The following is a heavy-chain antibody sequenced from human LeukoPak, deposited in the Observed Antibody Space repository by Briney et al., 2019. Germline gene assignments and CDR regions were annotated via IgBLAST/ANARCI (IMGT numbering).Heavy chain of an antibody. CDR2: IYYSGST. J-gene: IGHJ4*02. V-gene: IGHV4-39*07. D-gene: IGHD2-21*02. Sequence: SETLSLTCTVSGGSISSSSYYWGWIRQPPGKGLEWIGSIYYSGSTYYNPSLKSRVTISVDTSKNQFSLKLSSVTAADTAVYYCARGAYCGGDCYAYYFDYWGQGTLVTVSS. CDR1: GGSISSSSYY. CDR3: ARGAYCGGDCYAYYFDY.